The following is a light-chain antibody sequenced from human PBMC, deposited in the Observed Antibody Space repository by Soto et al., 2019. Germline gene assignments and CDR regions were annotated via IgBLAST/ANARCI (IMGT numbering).Light chain of an antibody. CDR3: QQYGSSPMFT. Sequence: EIVLTQSPGTLSLSPGERATLSCRASQSVSSSYLAWYQQKPGQAPRLLIYGASSRATGSPDRFSGSGSGTDFTRTISRLEPEDFAVYYCQQYGSSPMFTFGPGTKVDIK. CDR2: GAS. CDR1: QSVSSSY. V-gene: IGKV3-20*01. J-gene: IGKJ3*01.